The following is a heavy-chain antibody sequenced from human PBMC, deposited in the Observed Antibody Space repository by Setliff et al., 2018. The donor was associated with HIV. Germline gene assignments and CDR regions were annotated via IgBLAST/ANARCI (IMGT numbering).Heavy chain of an antibody. CDR1: GYTFTTYS. CDR2: ISPSGGGT. V-gene: IGHV1-46*01. CDR3: ARGGLLFGMMNHFDS. Sequence: ASVKVSCKASGYTFTTYSIYWVRQAPGQGLEWMGIISPSGGGTRDAQKFQGRISMTRDTSTSTVYMELSSLRSEDTAVYYCARGGLLFGMMNHFDSWGQGTLVTVSS. D-gene: IGHD2-21*02. J-gene: IGHJ4*02.